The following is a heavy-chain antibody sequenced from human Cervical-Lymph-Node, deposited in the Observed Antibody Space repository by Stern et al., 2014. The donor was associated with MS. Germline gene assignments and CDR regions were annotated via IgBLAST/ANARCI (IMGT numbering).Heavy chain of an antibody. Sequence: EVNLVESGGGLVKPGGTLRLSCAASGFTFSSYKMNWVRQGPGTGLEVDSSITSTGYRYNADSLKGRFTISRDNAKNSLYLHMNSLRAEDTAVYYCARDDLRSYYGMDVWGQGTTVTVSS. V-gene: IGHV3-21*01. CDR1: GFTFSSYK. CDR2: ITSTGYR. CDR3: ARDDLRSYYGMDV. J-gene: IGHJ6*02.